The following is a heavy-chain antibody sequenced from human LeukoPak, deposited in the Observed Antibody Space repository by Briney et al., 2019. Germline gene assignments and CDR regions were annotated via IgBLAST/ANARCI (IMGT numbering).Heavy chain of an antibody. Sequence: SETLSLTCTVSGDSISSTKWWAWVRQPPGKGLEWIGEISHSGSTNYSPSLKSRITISIDKSNNQFSLRLNSVTAADTAVYYCVRGAGQGGSSDWFDPWGQGTLVTVSP. D-gene: IGHD6-6*01. V-gene: IGHV4-4*02. J-gene: IGHJ5*02. CDR1: GDSISSTKW. CDR3: VRGAGQGGSSDWFDP. CDR2: ISHSGST.